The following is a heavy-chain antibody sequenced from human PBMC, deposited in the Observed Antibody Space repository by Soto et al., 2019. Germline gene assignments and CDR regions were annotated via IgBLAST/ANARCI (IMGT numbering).Heavy chain of an antibody. CDR3: ARHEGNGNVWILDE. CDR2: IHYSGST. J-gene: IGHJ6*03. Sequence: SETLSLTCTVSGDSIGTTDSYWAWIRQSPGKGLGWIGNIHYSGSTYYMPSLRSRVTLSGDTAKNHFSLRLTSVTAADTAVYYCARHEGNGNVWILDEWGKGIMVPVYS. CDR1: GDSIGTTDSY. V-gene: IGHV4-39*01. D-gene: IGHD2-8*01.